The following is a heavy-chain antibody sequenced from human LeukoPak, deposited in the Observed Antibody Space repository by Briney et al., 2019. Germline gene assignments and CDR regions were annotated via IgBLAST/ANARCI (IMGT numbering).Heavy chain of an antibody. CDR2: IYYSGST. Sequence: PSETLSLTCTVSGGSISSSSYYWGWIRQPPGKGLEWIGSIYYSGSTYYNPSLKSRVTISVDTSKNQFSLKLSSVTAADTAVYYCARDFRYAFDNWGQGTLVTVSS. CDR3: ARDFRYAFDN. CDR1: GGSISSSSYY. D-gene: IGHD5-12*01. J-gene: IGHJ4*02. V-gene: IGHV4-39*02.